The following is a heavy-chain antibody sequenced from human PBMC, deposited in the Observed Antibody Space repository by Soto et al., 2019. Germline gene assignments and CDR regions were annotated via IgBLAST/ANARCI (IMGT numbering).Heavy chain of an antibody. CDR2: IYSGGST. CDR3: ARDPWAADY. CDR1: GFTVSTKY. V-gene: IGHV3-66*01. D-gene: IGHD3-16*01. Sequence: EVQLVESGGGLVQPGGSLRLSCAASGFTVSTKYMSWVRQAPGKGLEWVSVIYSGGSTFYADSVRGRFTNSRYNSKNTVNLQMNSLRAVDTAVYYCARDPWAADYWGQGTLVTVSS. J-gene: IGHJ4*02.